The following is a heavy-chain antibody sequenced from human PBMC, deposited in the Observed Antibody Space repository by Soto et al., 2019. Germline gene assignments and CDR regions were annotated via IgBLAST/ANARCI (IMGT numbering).Heavy chain of an antibody. CDR1: GYTFSNYD. V-gene: IGHV1-8*01. D-gene: IGHD3-10*01. CDR2: VNPNNGDT. J-gene: IGHJ4*02. CDR3: AKVSRKGSAIDFDY. Sequence: QVQLVQSGAELKKPGASVKVSCKASGYTFSNYDMNWVRQATGQGPEWIGWVNPNNGDTGYAQKFQGLVTLTTDISTTTAYMELTSLRSEATAIYYCAKVSRKGSAIDFDYWGQGTLITVSS.